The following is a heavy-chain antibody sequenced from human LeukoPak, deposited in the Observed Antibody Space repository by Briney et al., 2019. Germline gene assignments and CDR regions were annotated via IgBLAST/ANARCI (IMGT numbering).Heavy chain of an antibody. Sequence: GGCLRLSCAASGFTFSSYEMNWVRQAPGEGLEWVSYISSSGSTIYYADSVKGRFTISRDKAKNSLCLQMNSLRGEDTAVYYCAGERDRLEIQLWSRTGGYFDYWGQGTLVTVSS. CDR3: AGERDRLEIQLWSRTGGYFDY. J-gene: IGHJ4*02. V-gene: IGHV3-48*03. D-gene: IGHD5-18*01. CDR2: ISSSGSTI. CDR1: GFTFSSYE.